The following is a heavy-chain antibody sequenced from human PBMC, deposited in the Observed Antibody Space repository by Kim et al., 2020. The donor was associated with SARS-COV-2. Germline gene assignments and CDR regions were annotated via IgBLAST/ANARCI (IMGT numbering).Heavy chain of an antibody. CDR2: IYHSGST. CDR1: GYSISSGYY. D-gene: IGHD3-10*01. J-gene: IGHJ4*02. Sequence: SETLSLTCTVSGYSISSGYYWGWIRQPPGKGLEWIGSIYHSGSTYYNPSLKSRVTISVDTSKNQFSPKLSSVTAADTAVYYCASYGSGSYYNSYYFDYWGQGTLVTVSS. CDR3: ASYGSGSYYNSYYFDY. V-gene: IGHV4-38-2*02.